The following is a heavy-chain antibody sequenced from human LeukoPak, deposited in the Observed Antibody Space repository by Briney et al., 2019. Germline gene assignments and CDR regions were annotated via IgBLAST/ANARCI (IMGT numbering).Heavy chain of an antibody. Sequence: SETLSLTCTVSGGSISSYYWSWIRQPPGKGLEWIGYIYYSGSTNYNPSLKSRVTISVDTSKNQFSLKLSSVTAADTAVYYCASLGVYGDYAEGDAFDIWGQGTMVTVSS. CDR2: IYYSGST. CDR1: GGSISSYY. V-gene: IGHV4-59*08. CDR3: ASLGVYGDYAEGDAFDI. D-gene: IGHD4-17*01. J-gene: IGHJ3*02.